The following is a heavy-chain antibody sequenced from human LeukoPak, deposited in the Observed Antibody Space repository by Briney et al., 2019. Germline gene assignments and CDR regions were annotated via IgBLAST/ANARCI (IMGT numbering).Heavy chain of an antibody. CDR2: ISSSSSTI. J-gene: IGHJ4*02. Sequence: GGSLRLSCAASGFTVSSNYMSWVRQAPGKGLEWVSYISSSSSTIYYADSVKGRFTISRDNAKNSLYLQMNSLRDEDTAVYYCARDSHGYCHYWGQGTLVTVSS. V-gene: IGHV3-48*02. D-gene: IGHD5-24*01. CDR1: GFTVSSNY. CDR3: ARDSHGYCHY.